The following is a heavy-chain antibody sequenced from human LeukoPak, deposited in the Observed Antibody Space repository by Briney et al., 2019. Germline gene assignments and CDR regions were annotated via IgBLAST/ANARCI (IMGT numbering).Heavy chain of an antibody. D-gene: IGHD3-22*01. Sequence: PGGSLRLSCSASGFTFSSYAMHWVRQAPGKGLEWVAVISYDGSNKYYADSVKGRFTISRDNSKNTLYLQMNSLRAEDTAVYYCARTPYYYDSSAEVYFDYWGQGTLVTVSS. CDR2: ISYDGSNK. CDR1: GFTFSSYA. CDR3: ARTPYYYDSSAEVYFDY. J-gene: IGHJ4*02. V-gene: IGHV3-30-3*01.